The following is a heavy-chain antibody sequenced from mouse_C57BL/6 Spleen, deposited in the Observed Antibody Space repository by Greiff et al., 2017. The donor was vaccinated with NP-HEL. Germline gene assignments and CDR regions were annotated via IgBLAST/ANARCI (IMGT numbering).Heavy chain of an antibody. J-gene: IGHJ1*03. V-gene: IGHV1-52*01. D-gene: IGHD2-12*01. Sequence: QVQLQQPGAELVRPGSSVKLSCKASGYTFTSYWMHWVKQRPIQGLEWIGNIDPSDSETHYNQKFKDKATLTVDKSSSTAYMQLSSLTSEDSAVYYCARDDVDWYFDVWGTGTTVTVAS. CDR2: IDPSDSET. CDR1: GYTFTSYW. CDR3: ARDDVDWYFDV.